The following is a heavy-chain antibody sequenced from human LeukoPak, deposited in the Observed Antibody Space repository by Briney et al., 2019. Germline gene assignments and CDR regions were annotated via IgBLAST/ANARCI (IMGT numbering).Heavy chain of an antibody. CDR3: ARRMYSIGGAFDI. CDR1: GFTFSSYW. J-gene: IGHJ3*02. Sequence: GGSLRLSCATSGFTFSSYWMHWVRQAPGKGLVWVSRINTDGSSTAYTDSVKGRFTISRDNAKNTLYLQMNSLRDEDTAVYYCARRMYSIGGAFDIWGRGTMVTVSS. V-gene: IGHV3-74*01. CDR2: INTDGSST. D-gene: IGHD3-22*01.